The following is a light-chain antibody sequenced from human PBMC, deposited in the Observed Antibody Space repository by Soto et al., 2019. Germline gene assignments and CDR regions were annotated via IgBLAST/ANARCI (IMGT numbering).Light chain of an antibody. V-gene: IGKV1-5*03. CDR2: KAS. Sequence: DIQMTQSPSTLSASVGDRVTITCRASQSISSWLAWYQQKPGKAPKLLIYKASSLESGVPSRFSGSGSGTAFTLTISSLQPDDFATYYCQQYNSYPIFTFGPGTKVDIK. J-gene: IGKJ3*01. CDR1: QSISSW. CDR3: QQYNSYPIFT.